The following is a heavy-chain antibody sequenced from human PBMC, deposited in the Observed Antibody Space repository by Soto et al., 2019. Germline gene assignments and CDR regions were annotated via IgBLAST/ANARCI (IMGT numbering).Heavy chain of an antibody. Sequence: EVQLLESGGGLEQPGGSLRLSCAVSGFTFSSYVMSWVRQAPGKGLEWVSAISGSGGSTYYADSVKGRFTISRDNSKNTLYLQMNSLRADDTAVYYCAKVGYYDSSGHNWFDPWGQGTLVTVSS. D-gene: IGHD3-22*01. CDR2: ISGSGGST. CDR3: AKVGYYDSSGHNWFDP. J-gene: IGHJ5*02. V-gene: IGHV3-23*01. CDR1: GFTFSSYV.